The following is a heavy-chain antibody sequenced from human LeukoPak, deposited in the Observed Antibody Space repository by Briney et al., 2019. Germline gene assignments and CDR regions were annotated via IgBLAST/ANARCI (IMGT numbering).Heavy chain of an antibody. CDR3: ARNKINTVTTGWYFDL. J-gene: IGHJ2*01. V-gene: IGHV3-21*01. CDR1: GFTFSSYG. Sequence: GGSLRLSCAASGFTFSSYGMNWVRQAPGKGLEWVSFVSIGGSFIYYADSVKGRFTISRDDAKNSLYLQMNSLTSEDTAEYYCARNKINTVTTGWYFDLWGRGTLVSVSS. CDR2: VSIGGSFI. D-gene: IGHD4-17*01.